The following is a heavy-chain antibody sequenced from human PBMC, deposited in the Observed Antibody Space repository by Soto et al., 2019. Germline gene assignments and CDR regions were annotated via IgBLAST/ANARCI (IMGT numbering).Heavy chain of an antibody. CDR3: ARAYGSGVGAVNF. V-gene: IGHV3-11*01. CDR2: ISGSGDII. D-gene: IGHD2-2*03. CDR1: GFTFSDYY. Sequence: QVQLVESGGGLVKPGGSLRLSCAASGFTFSDYYMSWIRQAPGKGLEWIPYISGSGDIIYYADSMKGRFTISRDNAKNSLFLEMNSLRADDTATYYCARAYGSGVGAVNFWGQGTVVTVSS. J-gene: IGHJ3*01.